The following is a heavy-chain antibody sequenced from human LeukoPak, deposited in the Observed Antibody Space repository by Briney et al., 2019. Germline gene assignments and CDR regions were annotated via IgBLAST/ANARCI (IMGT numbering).Heavy chain of an antibody. CDR1: GGSFSGYY. CDR3: ARAKTTTRFDY. CDR2: INHSGST. V-gene: IGHV4-34*01. D-gene: IGHD1-1*01. J-gene: IGHJ4*02. Sequence: SETLSLTCAAYGGSFSGYYWSWIRQPPGKGLEWIGEINHSGSTNYNPSLKSRVTISVDTSKNQFSLKLSSVTAADTAVYYCARAKTTTRFDYWGQGTLVTVSS.